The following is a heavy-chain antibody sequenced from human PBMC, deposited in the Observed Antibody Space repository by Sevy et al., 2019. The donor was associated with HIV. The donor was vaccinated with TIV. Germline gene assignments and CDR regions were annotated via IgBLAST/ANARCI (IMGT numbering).Heavy chain of an antibody. CDR3: AKGTSSGYDY. Sequence: GGSLRLSCAASGFTFSSYVMHWVRQAPGKGLEWVAVISYDGSNKYYADSVKGRFTISRDNSKNTLYLQMNSLRAEDTAVYYCAKGTSSGYDYWGQGTLVTVSS. CDR1: GFTFSSYV. CDR2: ISYDGSNK. V-gene: IGHV3-30*18. D-gene: IGHD6-19*01. J-gene: IGHJ4*02.